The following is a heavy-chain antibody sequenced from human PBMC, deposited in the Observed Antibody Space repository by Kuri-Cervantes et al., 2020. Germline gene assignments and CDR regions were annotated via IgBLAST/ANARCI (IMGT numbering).Heavy chain of an antibody. Sequence: GGSLRLSCAASGFTFDDYAMHWVRQAPGKGLEWVSGISWNSGSIGYADSVKGRFTISRDNAKNSLYLQMNSLRAEDTALYYCAKDSGALGMDVWGQGTTVTVSS. CDR3: AKDSGALGMDV. J-gene: IGHJ6*02. CDR2: ISWNSGSI. V-gene: IGHV3-9*01. D-gene: IGHD4-17*01. CDR1: GFTFDDYA.